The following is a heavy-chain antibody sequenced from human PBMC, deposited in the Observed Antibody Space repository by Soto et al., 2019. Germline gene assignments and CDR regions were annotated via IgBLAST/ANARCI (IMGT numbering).Heavy chain of an antibody. J-gene: IGHJ6*02. CDR2: ISAYNGNT. Sequence: ASVKVSCKASGYTFTSYGISWVRQAPGQGLEWMGWISAYNGNTNYAQKPQGRVTMTTDTSTSTAYMELRSLRSDDTAVYYCARQGYYDFWSGYYSYYYYGMDVWGQGTTVTVSS. D-gene: IGHD3-3*01. V-gene: IGHV1-18*01. CDR1: GYTFTSYG. CDR3: ARQGYYDFWSGYYSYYYYGMDV.